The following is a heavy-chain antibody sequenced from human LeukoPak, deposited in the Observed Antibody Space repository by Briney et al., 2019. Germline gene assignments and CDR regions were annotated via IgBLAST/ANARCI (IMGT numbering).Heavy chain of an antibody. CDR3: ARDPRSLTGYYTVDY. J-gene: IGHJ4*02. Sequence: SETLSLTCTVSGGSISSSSYYWGWIRQPPGKGLEWIGSIYYSGSTYYNPSLKSRVTISVDTSKNQFSLKLSSVTAADTAVYYCARDPRSLTGYYTVDYWGQGTLVTVSS. CDR2: IYYSGST. CDR1: GGSISSSSYY. V-gene: IGHV4-39*07. D-gene: IGHD3-9*01.